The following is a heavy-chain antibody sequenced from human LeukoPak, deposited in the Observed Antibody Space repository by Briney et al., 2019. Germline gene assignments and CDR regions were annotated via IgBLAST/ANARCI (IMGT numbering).Heavy chain of an antibody. CDR1: GFTFSSYA. V-gene: IGHV3-23*01. J-gene: IGHJ4*02. D-gene: IGHD3-22*01. Sequence: GGSLRLSCAPSGFTFSSYAMSWVRQAPGKGLEWVSAISGSGGSTYYADSVKGRFTISRDNSKNTLYLQMNSLRAEDTAVYYCAKSQAYYDSRDFDYWGQGTLVTVSS. CDR3: AKSQAYYDSRDFDY. CDR2: ISGSGGST.